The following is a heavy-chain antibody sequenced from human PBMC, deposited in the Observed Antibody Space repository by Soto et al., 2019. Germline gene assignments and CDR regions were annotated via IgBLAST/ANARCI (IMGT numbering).Heavy chain of an antibody. CDR2: INAGNGNT. J-gene: IGHJ4*02. D-gene: IGHD6-19*01. V-gene: IGHV1-3*01. CDR3: ARGSPTEYSSGAYYFDY. Sequence: ASVKVSCKASGYTFTSYAMHWVRQAPGQRLEWMGWINAGNGNTEYSQKFQGRVTITRDTSASTAYMELSSLRSEDTAVYYCARGSPTEYSSGAYYFDYWGQGTLVTVSS. CDR1: GYTFTSYA.